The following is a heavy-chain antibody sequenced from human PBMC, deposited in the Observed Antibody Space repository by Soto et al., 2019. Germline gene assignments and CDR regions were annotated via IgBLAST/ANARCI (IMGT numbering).Heavy chain of an antibody. J-gene: IGHJ4*02. CDR2: IIGSGGST. CDR1: GFTFSSYA. Sequence: GGSLRLSCAASGFTFSSYAMSWVRQAPGKGLEWVSAIIGSGGSTYYADSVKGRFTISRDNSKNTLYLQMNSLRAEDTAVYYCVKVVTYSSSSWDYWGQGTLVTVSS. CDR3: VKVVTYSSSSWDY. D-gene: IGHD6-6*01. V-gene: IGHV3-23*01.